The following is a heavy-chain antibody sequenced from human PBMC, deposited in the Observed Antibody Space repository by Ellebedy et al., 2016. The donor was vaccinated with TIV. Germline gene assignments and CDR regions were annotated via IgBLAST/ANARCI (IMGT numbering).Heavy chain of an antibody. V-gene: IGHV4-39*01. CDR3: ARSLLIFSFDKCYFDL. Sequence: GSLRLSCTVSGGSISSSTYYWGWIRQPPGKGLEWIATIYNSGRTYYNPSLKSRVTISVDTSKNQFSLKLTSVTAADTAVYYCARSLLIFSFDKCYFDLWGRGTLVTVSS. J-gene: IGHJ2*01. CDR2: IYNSGRT. D-gene: IGHD3/OR15-3a*01. CDR1: GGSISSSTYY.